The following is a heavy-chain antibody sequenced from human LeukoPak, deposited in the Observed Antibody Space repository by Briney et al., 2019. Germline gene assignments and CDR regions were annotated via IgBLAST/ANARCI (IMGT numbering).Heavy chain of an antibody. J-gene: IGHJ4*02. Sequence: ASVKVSCKASGYTFTSYYMHWVRQAPGQGLEWMGIINPSGGSTSYAQKFQGRVTMTRDMSTSTVYMELSSLRSEDTAVYYCARLGVVVPAATDQNFDYWGQGTPVTVSS. CDR1: GYTFTSYY. V-gene: IGHV1-46*01. CDR3: ARLGVVVPAATDQNFDY. CDR2: INPSGGST. D-gene: IGHD2-2*01.